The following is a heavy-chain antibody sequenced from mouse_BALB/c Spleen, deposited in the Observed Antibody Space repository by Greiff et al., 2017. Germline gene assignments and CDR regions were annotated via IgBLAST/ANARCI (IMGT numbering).Heavy chain of an antibody. D-gene: IGHD4-1*01. V-gene: IGHV3-2*02. Sequence: DVKLQESGPGLVKPSQSLSLTCTVTGYSITSDYAWYWIRQFPGNKLEWMGYISYSGSTSYNPSLKSRIAITRDTSKNQFFLQLNSVTTEDTATYYCARGELTGDYFDYWGQGTTLTVSS. CDR2: ISYSGST. CDR1: GYSITSDYA. J-gene: IGHJ2*01. CDR3: ARGELTGDYFDY.